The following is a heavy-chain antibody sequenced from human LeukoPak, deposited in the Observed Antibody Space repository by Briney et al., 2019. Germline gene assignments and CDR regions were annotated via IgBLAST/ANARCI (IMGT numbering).Heavy chain of an antibody. Sequence: PGGSLRLSCAASGFTVNSNYMSWVRQAPGKGLEWVSVIYSGGSTYYADSVKGRFTISRDNSKNTLYLQMNSLRAEDTAVYYCARAGYSGYENAFDIWGQGTMVTVSS. CDR1: GFTVNSNY. V-gene: IGHV3-53*01. D-gene: IGHD5-12*01. CDR3: ARAGYSGYENAFDI. J-gene: IGHJ3*02. CDR2: IYSGGST.